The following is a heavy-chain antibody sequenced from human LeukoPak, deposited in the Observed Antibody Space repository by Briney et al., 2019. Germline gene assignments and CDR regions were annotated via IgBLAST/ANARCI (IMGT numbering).Heavy chain of an antibody. CDR1: GYTFTSYG. Sequence: GASVKVSCKASGYTFTSYGISWVRQAPGQGLEWMGWISAYNGNTNYAQKLQDRVTMTTDTSTSTAYMELRSLRSDDTAVYYCARRGYDFWSGYWHYYYGMDVWGQGTTVTVSS. J-gene: IGHJ6*02. CDR2: ISAYNGNT. V-gene: IGHV1-18*01. D-gene: IGHD3-3*01. CDR3: ARRGYDFWSGYWHYYYGMDV.